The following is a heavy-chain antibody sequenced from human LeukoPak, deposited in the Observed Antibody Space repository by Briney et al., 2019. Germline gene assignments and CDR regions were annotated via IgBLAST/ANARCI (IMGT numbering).Heavy chain of an antibody. CDR1: GFTFRSYG. J-gene: IGHJ4*02. Sequence: GGSLRLSCAASGFTFRSYGMHWVRQAPGKGLEWVAVISYDGSNKYYADSVKGRFTISRDNSKNTLYLQMNSLRAEDTAVYYCAKGVASGDYWGQGTLVTVSS. V-gene: IGHV3-30*18. CDR3: AKGVASGDY. CDR2: ISYDGSNK. D-gene: IGHD3-10*01.